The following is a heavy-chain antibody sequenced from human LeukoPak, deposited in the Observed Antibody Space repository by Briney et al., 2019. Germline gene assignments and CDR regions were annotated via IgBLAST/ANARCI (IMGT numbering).Heavy chain of an antibody. D-gene: IGHD3-10*01. CDR2: ISGSGGIT. CDR1: GFTFTSYA. J-gene: IGHJ4*02. Sequence: GSLRLSCAASGFTFTSYAMSWVRQAPGKGLRWVSTISGSGGITFFADSVKGRFIISRDNSNNTLFLQMNSLRAGDTAVYYCAKQGDYYGSGPFSYFDYWGQGVLATVSS. CDR3: AKQGDYYGSGPFSYFDY. V-gene: IGHV3-23*01.